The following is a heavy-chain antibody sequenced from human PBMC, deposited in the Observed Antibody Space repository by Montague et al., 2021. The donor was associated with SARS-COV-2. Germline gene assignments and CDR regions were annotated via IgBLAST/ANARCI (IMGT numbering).Heavy chain of an antibody. CDR3: ASGKYYDFWSGYYSHDYVSGMDV. J-gene: IGHJ6*02. CDR2: IHTSGST. V-gene: IGHV4-4*07. D-gene: IGHD3-3*01. CDR1: GGSISSYY. Sequence: SETLSLTCTVSGGSISSYYWSWIRQSAGKGLEWIVRIHTSGSTDYNPSLNSRVTTSVDTSKNQFSLKLSSVTAADTAVYYCASGKYYDFWSGYYSHDYVSGMDVWGQGTTVTVSS.